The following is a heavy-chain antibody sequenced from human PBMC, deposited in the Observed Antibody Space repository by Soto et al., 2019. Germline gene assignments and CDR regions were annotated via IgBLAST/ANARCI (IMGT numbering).Heavy chain of an antibody. Sequence: ASVKVSCKASGYTFTGYYMHWVRQAPGQGLEWMGWINPNSGGTNYAQKFQGWVTMTRDTSISTAYMELSRLRSDDTAVYYCVRGYCSSTSCPHTYYYYGMDVWGQGTTVTVSS. CDR2: INPNSGGT. D-gene: IGHD2-2*01. V-gene: IGHV1-2*04. CDR1: GYTFTGYY. CDR3: VRGYCSSTSCPHTYYYYGMDV. J-gene: IGHJ6*02.